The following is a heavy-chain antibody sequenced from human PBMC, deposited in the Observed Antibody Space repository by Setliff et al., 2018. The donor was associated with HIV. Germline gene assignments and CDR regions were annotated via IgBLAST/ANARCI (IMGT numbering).Heavy chain of an antibody. CDR3: VRGYCSSTTCYDDYYYMDV. D-gene: IGHD2-2*01. CDR1: GGAISGHY. J-gene: IGHJ6*03. Sequence: SETLSLTCTVSGGAISGHYWSWIRQPPGKGLEWIGYIFYTGNTNYNPSLKSRVTISVDTSKNQFFLKLSSVTAADTAVYYCVRGYCSSTTCYDDYYYMDVWGKGSTVTVSS. CDR2: IFYTGNT. V-gene: IGHV4-59*11.